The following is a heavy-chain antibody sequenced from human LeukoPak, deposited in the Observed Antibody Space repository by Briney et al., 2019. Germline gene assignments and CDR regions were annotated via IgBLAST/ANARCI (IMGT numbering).Heavy chain of an antibody. CDR2: INPNSGGT. V-gene: IGHV1-2*06. CDR3: ARDRSGYSYGEPLDH. Sequence: ASVKVSCKASGYTFTGYYMHWVRQAPGQGLEWLGRINPNSGGTSDAQNFQGRVTMTRDTSMNTAYMELSRLRGDDTAVYYCARDRSGYSYGEPLDHWGQGTLVIVSS. D-gene: IGHD5-18*01. CDR1: GYTFTGYY. J-gene: IGHJ4*02.